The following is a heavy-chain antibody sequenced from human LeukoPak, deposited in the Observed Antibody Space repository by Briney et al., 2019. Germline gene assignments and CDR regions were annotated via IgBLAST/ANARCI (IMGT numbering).Heavy chain of an antibody. CDR3: ARVAYYGSGSYFSF. V-gene: IGHV1-2*02. D-gene: IGHD3-10*01. CDR1: GYTFTGYY. J-gene: IGHJ4*02. CDR2: INPNSGGT. Sequence: ASVKVSCKASGYTFTGYYLHWVRQAPGQGLEWMGWINPNSGGTNYAQKFQGRVTMTRDTSISTVYMELSRLRSDDTAVYYCARVAYYGSGSYFSFWGQGTLVTVSS.